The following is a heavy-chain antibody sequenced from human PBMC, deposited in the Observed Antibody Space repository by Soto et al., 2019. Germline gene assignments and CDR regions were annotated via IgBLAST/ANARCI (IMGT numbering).Heavy chain of an antibody. CDR1: GFTFSRYG. CDR2: IWYDGSNK. CDR3: ARDGDTAMVS. V-gene: IGHV3-33*01. J-gene: IGHJ4*02. D-gene: IGHD5-18*01. Sequence: QVQLVESGGGGFQPGRSLRLSWAASGFTFSRYGIHWVRQAPGKVLEWVADIWYDGSNKYDADSVKSRFTISRDNSKNTLYLQMNSLRAEDKAVYYCARDGDTAMVSWGQGPLVTVSS.